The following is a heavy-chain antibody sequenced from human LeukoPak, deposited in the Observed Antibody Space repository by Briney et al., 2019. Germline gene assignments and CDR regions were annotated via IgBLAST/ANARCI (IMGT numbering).Heavy chain of an antibody. CDR1: GGSFSGYY. D-gene: IGHD3-10*01. CDR2: INHSGST. J-gene: IGHJ4*02. Sequence: SETLSLTCAVYGGSFSGYYWSWIRQPPGKGLEWIGEINHSGSTNYNPSLKSRVTISVDTSKNQFSLKLSSVTAADTAVYYCARGRYYYGSGRYSDYWGQGTLVTVSS. CDR3: ARGRYYYGSGRYSDY. V-gene: IGHV4-34*01.